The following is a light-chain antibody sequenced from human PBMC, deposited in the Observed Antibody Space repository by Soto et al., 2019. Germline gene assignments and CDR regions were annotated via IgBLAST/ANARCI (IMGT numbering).Light chain of an antibody. CDR3: SSYTSSSTVV. V-gene: IGLV2-14*01. Sequence: QSALTQPASVSGSPGQSITISCTGTSSDVGGYNYVSWYQQYPGKAPKLMIFEVVNRPSGLSNRFSGSKSGNTASLTISGLQAEDEADYYCSSYTSSSTVVFGGGTQLTVL. CDR2: EVV. J-gene: IGLJ2*01. CDR1: SSDVGGYNY.